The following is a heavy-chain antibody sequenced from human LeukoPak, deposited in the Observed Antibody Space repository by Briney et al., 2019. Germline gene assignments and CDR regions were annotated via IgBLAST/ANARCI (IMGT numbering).Heavy chain of an antibody. Sequence: GGSLRLSCAASGFTFNTYTMNWVRQAPGQGLEWVSSISSSSSYIYYADSVKGRFTISRDNAKNSLYLQMNSLRAEDTAVYYCARWGHISGYDSFLDYWGQGTLVTVSS. CDR2: ISSSSSYI. V-gene: IGHV3-21*01. CDR3: ARWGHISGYDSFLDY. CDR1: GFTFNTYT. J-gene: IGHJ4*02. D-gene: IGHD5-12*01.